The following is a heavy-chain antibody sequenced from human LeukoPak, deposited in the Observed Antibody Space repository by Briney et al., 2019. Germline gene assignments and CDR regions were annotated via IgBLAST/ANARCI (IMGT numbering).Heavy chain of an antibody. CDR2: IDTNTGSP. D-gene: IGHD3-22*01. CDR3: AIHLSDSSGYFSY. CDR1: GYAFSSCA. V-gene: IGHV7-4-1*02. J-gene: IGHJ4*02. Sequence: ASVKVSCKASGYAFSSCAINWVRQAPGQGLEYMGWIDTNTGSPTFAQGFTGRYVFSLDTSVSTAYLQISSLKAEDTAVYYCAIHLSDSSGYFSYWGQGALVTVSS.